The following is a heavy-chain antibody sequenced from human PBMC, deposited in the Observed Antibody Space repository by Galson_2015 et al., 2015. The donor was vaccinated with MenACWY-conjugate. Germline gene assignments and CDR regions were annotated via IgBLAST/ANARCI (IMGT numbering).Heavy chain of an antibody. Sequence: LRLSCATSGFTFSNSWMGWVRQAPGKGLEWVANIKHDGSGKSYVDSVKGRFIISRDNAKNSLYLQMDSLRAEDTAVYFCARAKEQWLSKTFDVWGQGTLVTVSS. D-gene: IGHD6-19*01. CDR2: IKHDGSGK. J-gene: IGHJ3*01. CDR1: GFTFSNSW. CDR3: ARAKEQWLSKTFDV. V-gene: IGHV3-7*01.